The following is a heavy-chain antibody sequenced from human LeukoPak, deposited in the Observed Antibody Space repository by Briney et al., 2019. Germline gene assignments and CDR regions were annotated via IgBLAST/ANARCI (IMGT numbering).Heavy chain of an antibody. CDR2: IYYSGSA. CDR1: GGSISSYY. CDR3: ARDRSSSWTRKNWYFDL. D-gene: IGHD6-13*01. Sequence: PSETLSLTCTVSGGSISSYYWSWIRQPPGKGLEWIGYIYYSGSANYNPSPKSRVTISVDTSKNQFSLKLSSVTAADTAVYYCARDRSSSWTRKNWYFDLWGRGTLVTVSS. J-gene: IGHJ2*01. V-gene: IGHV4-59*01.